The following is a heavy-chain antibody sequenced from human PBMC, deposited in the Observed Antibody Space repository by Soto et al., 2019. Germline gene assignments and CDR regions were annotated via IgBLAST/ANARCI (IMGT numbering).Heavy chain of an antibody. Sequence: EVQLLESGGGLVQPGGSLRLSCAASGFTFSSYAMSWVRQAPGKGLEWVSAVSGNGGSANYADSVKGRFTISRDNSKNTLYVQMNSLRAEESAVYYCEKGHPGNTVIVVVTDWYFDLWGRGTLVNVYS. CDR1: GFTFSSYA. CDR3: EKGHPGNTVIVVVTDWYFDL. CDR2: VSGNGGSA. V-gene: IGHV3-23*01. D-gene: IGHD3-22*01. J-gene: IGHJ2*01.